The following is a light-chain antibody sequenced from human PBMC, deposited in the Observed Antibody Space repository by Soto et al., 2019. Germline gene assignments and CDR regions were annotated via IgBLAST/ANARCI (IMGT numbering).Light chain of an antibody. V-gene: IGKV3-15*01. CDR2: GAS. CDR3: QQYNNWPPWT. CDR1: QSVSSN. Sequence: EIVMTQSPATLYVSPGERATLSCRASQSVSSNLAWYQQKPGQAPRLLIYGASTRATGIPARFSGSGSGTEFTLTISRLQSEDFAVYCCQQYNNWPPWTFGQGTKVEIK. J-gene: IGKJ1*01.